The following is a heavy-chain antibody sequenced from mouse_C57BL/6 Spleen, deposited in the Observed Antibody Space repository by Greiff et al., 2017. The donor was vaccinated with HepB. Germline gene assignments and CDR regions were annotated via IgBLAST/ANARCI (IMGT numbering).Heavy chain of an antibody. CDR2: IHPNSGST. CDR1: GYTFTSYW. V-gene: IGHV1-64*01. J-gene: IGHJ2*01. Sequence: QVQLQQPGAELVKPGASVKLSCKASGYTFTSYWMHWVKQRPGQGLEWIGMIHPNSGSTNYNEKFKSKATLTVDKSSSTAYMQLSSLTSEDSAVYYCAREGLSVVAYYFDYWGQGTTLTVSS. D-gene: IGHD1-1*01. CDR3: AREGLSVVAYYFDY.